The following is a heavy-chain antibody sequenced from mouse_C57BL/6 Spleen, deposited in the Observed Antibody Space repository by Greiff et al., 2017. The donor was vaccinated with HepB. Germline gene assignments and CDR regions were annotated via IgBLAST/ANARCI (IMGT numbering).Heavy chain of an antibody. D-gene: IGHD2-1*01. CDR2: INPNYGTT. J-gene: IGHJ3*01. CDR3: AKATMARAFFAY. Sequence: EVKLVESGPELVKPGASVKISCKASGYSFTDYNMNWVKQSNGKSLEWIGVINPNYGTTSYNQKFKGKATLTVDQSSSTAYMQLNSLTSEDSAVYYCAKATMARAFFAYWGQGTLVTVSA. V-gene: IGHV1-39*01. CDR1: GYSFTDYN.